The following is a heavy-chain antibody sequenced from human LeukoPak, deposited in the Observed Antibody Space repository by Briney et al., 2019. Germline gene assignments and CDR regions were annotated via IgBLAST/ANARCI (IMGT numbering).Heavy chain of an antibody. CDR1: GFTFSSYG. CDR2: IRYEGSNK. CDR3: ATSRPCNWHSSGCSPGLRGRRPDY. Sequence: GGSLRLSCAASGFTFSSYGMHWVRQAPGKGLEWVAFIRYEGSNKYYADSVKGRFTISRDNSKNTLYLQMNSLRAEDTAVYYCATSRPCNWHSSGCSPGLRGRRPDYWGQGTLVTVSS. V-gene: IGHV3-30*02. D-gene: IGHD6-19*01. J-gene: IGHJ4*02.